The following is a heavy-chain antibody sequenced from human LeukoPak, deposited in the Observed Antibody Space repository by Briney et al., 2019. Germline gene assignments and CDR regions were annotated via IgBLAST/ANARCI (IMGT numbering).Heavy chain of an antibody. J-gene: IGHJ4*02. V-gene: IGHV1-2*02. Sequence: ASVKVSCKASRYSSTGYYMHWVRQAPGQGLEWMGWINPNSGGTNYAQKFQGRVTITADKSTSTAYMELSSLRSEDTAVYYCARGGYDILTGYHIDYWGQGTLVTVSS. CDR3: ARGGYDILTGYHIDY. CDR1: RYSSTGYY. CDR2: INPNSGGT. D-gene: IGHD3-9*01.